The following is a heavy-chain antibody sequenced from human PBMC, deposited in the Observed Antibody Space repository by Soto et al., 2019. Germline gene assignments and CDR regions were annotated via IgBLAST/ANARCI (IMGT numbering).Heavy chain of an antibody. V-gene: IGHV1-46*03. Sequence: QVQLVQSGAEVKKPGASVRVSCQASGYIFTNFYIHWVRQAPGQGLEWMAIINPTGGSTNSAQQFQGRGTVTFDTSTRPVFMDLNSLKYEDTAVYYCARHLTAGGSWGQGTLVIVSS. CDR3: ARHLTAGGS. CDR2: INPTGGST. D-gene: IGHD6-13*01. CDR1: GYIFTNFY. J-gene: IGHJ4*02.